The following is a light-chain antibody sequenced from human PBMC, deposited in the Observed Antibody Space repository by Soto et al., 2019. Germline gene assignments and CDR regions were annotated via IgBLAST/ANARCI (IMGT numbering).Light chain of an antibody. V-gene: IGLV2-8*01. J-gene: IGLJ2*01. Sequence: QSALTQPPSASGSPGQSVTISCTGTSSDVGGYNYVSWYQQHPAKAPKLMIYEVSKRPSGVPDRFSGSKSGNTASLTVSGLQGGDGADYFCPPFAGNHNFVVFGGGTQ. CDR2: EVS. CDR1: SSDVGGYNY. CDR3: PPFAGNHNFVV.